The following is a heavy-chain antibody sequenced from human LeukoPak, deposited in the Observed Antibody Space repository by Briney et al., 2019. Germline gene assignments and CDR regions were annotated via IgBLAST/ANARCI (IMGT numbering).Heavy chain of an antibody. J-gene: IGHJ2*01. Sequence: PGGSLRLSCAASGFTFSSYSMNWVRQAPGKGLEWVSSISSSSSYIYYADSVKGRFTISRDNAKNSLYLQMNSLRAEDTAVYYCARTPARMTTVTTDWYFDLWGRGTLVTVSS. V-gene: IGHV3-21*01. CDR3: ARTPARMTTVTTDWYFDL. CDR1: GFTFSSYS. CDR2: ISSSSSYI. D-gene: IGHD4-17*01.